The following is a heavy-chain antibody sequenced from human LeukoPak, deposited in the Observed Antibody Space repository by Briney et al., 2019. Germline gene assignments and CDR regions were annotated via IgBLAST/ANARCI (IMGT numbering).Heavy chain of an antibody. Sequence: GGSLRLSCSASGFTFSSYSMNWVRQAPGKGLEWVSSISSSSSYIYYADSVKGRVTISRDNARNSVFLQMNSLRVEDTAVYYCTRDSGRFRLDYWGQGILVTVSS. J-gene: IGHJ4*02. D-gene: IGHD6-19*01. V-gene: IGHV3-21*01. CDR3: TRDSGRFRLDY. CDR2: ISSSSSYI. CDR1: GFTFSSYS.